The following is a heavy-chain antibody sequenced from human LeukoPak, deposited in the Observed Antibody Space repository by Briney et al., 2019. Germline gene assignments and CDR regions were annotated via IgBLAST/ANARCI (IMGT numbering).Heavy chain of an antibody. CDR2: IYYSGST. CDR1: GGSISSGGYY. D-gene: IGHD3-22*01. J-gene: IGHJ4*02. V-gene: IGHV4-31*03. CDR3: ARDDYDSSGYHY. Sequence: PSQTLSLTCTVSGGSISSGGYYWSWIRQHPGKGLEWIGYIYYSGSTYYNPSLKSRVTISVDTSKNQFSLKLSSVTAADTAVYYCARDDYDSSGYHYWGQGTLVTVSS.